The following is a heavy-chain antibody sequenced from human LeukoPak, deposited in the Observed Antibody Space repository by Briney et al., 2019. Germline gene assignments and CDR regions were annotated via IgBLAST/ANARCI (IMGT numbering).Heavy chain of an antibody. CDR1: GFTFSSYA. D-gene: IGHD3-10*01. Sequence: GGSLRLSCAASGFTFSSYAMHWVRQAPGKGLEWVAVISYDGSNKYYADSVKGRFTISSDNSKNTLYLQMNSLRAEDTAVYYCARDRFGRSIDYWGQGTLVTVSS. V-gene: IGHV3-30-3*01. J-gene: IGHJ4*02. CDR3: ARDRFGRSIDY. CDR2: ISYDGSNK.